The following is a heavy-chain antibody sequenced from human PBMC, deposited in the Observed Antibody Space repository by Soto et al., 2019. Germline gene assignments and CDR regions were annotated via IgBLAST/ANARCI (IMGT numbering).Heavy chain of an antibody. V-gene: IGHV3-48*01. Sequence: GSLRLSCAASGFTFSSYKMNWVRQAPGKGLEWVSHISSSSSTIYYADSVKGRFTISRDNAKNSLYLQMNSLRAEDTAVYYCARKGGARDAFDIWGQGTMVTVSS. J-gene: IGHJ3*02. D-gene: IGHD3-16*01. CDR1: GFTFSSYK. CDR2: ISSSSSTI. CDR3: ARKGGARDAFDI.